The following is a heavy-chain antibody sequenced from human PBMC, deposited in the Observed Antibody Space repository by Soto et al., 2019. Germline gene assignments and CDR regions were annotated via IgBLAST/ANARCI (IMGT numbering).Heavy chain of an antibody. CDR3: ARDRFLEWVLPYYYGMDV. J-gene: IGHJ6*02. V-gene: IGHV1-18*01. CDR1: GYTFTSYG. D-gene: IGHD3-3*01. CDR2: ISAYNGNT. Sequence: VPLVQSGAEVKKPGASVKVSCKASGYTFTSYGISWVRQAPGQGLEWMGWISAYNGNTNYAQKLQGRVTMTTDTSTSTAYMELRSRRSDDTAVYYCARDRFLEWVLPYYYGMDVWGQGTTVTVSS.